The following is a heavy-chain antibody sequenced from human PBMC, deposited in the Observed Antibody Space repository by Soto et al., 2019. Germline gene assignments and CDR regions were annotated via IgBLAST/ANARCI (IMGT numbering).Heavy chain of an antibody. CDR3: AKPLKGYFDGSGSLPGY. Sequence: PGGSLRLSCAASGFTFSSYAMSWVRQAPGKGLEWVSSTSGSGGSTYYADSVKGRFTISRDNSKNTLYLQMNSLRAEDTAVYYCAKPLKGYFDGSGSLPGYWGQETLFTVSS. D-gene: IGHD3-9*01. J-gene: IGHJ4*02. CDR1: GFTFSSYA. V-gene: IGHV3-23*01. CDR2: TSGSGGST.